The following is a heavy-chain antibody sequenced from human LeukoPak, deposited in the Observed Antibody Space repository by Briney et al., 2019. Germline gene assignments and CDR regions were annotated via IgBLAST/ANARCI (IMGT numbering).Heavy chain of an antibody. D-gene: IGHD3-9*01. Sequence: GASVKVSCKASGYTFTGYYMHWVRQAPGQGLEWMGRINPNSGGTNYAQKFQGRVTMTRDTSISTAYMELSRLRSDDTAVYYCARGDYDILTGPTTTGYYYMDVWGKGTTVTVSS. CDR3: ARGDYDILTGPTTTGYYYMDV. CDR1: GYTFTGYY. CDR2: INPNSGGT. V-gene: IGHV1-2*06. J-gene: IGHJ6*03.